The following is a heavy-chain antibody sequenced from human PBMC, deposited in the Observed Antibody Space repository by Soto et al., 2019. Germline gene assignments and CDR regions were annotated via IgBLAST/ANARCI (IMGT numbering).Heavy chain of an antibody. CDR2: IVPILGIP. CDR1: GGTFSSYT. V-gene: IGHV1-69*02. J-gene: IGHJ6*02. CDR3: ARMRGSYGMDV. Sequence: QVQLVQSGAEVKKPGSSVKVSCKASGGTFSSYTITWVRQAPGQGLEWMGRIVPILGIPNYAQKFQGRVTXTXHKSTSTAYMELSSLRSEDTAVYYCARMRGSYGMDVRGQGTTVTVSS. D-gene: IGHD1-1*01.